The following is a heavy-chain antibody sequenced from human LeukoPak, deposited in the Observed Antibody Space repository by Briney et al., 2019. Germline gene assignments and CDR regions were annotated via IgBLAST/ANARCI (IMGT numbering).Heavy chain of an antibody. J-gene: IGHJ4*02. V-gene: IGHV3-23*01. CDR3: AKGLGYYYGSGSSFFDY. CDR2: ISGSGGST. Sequence: TGGSLRLSCAASGFTFSSYAMSWVRQAPGKGLEWVSAISGSGGSTYYADSVKGRFTISRDDSKNTLYLQMNSLRAEDTAVYYCAKGLGYYYGSGSSFFDYWGQGTLVTVSS. CDR1: GFTFSSYA. D-gene: IGHD3-10*01.